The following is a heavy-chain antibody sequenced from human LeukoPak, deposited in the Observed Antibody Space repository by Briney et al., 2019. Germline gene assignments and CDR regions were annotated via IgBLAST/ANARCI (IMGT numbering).Heavy chain of an antibody. D-gene: IGHD3-16*01. CDR2: IYDSGIN. CDR1: GASLSRGGYS. CDR3: ARGEGAKYNWFYP. V-gene: IGHV4-30-2*01. Sequence: SETLSLTCALSGASLSRGGYSWDWVRQAPGKGLEWVGYIYDSGINTSNSSLKSRVTISLDRSKNQFSLKLTSVTAADTAVYYCARGEGAKYNWFYPWGQGALVTVAS. J-gene: IGHJ5*02.